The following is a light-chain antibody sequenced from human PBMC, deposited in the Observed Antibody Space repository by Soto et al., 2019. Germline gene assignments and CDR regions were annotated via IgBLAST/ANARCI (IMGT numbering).Light chain of an antibody. V-gene: IGLV1-51*01. CDR1: TSNIGNRY. J-gene: IGLJ3*02. Sequence: QSVLTQPPSVSAAPGQKVTISCSGSTSNIGNRYVSWYQQLPGSAPKLLIYDNYKRPSGIPDRFSGSKSGTSATLVITGLQTGDEASYYCQSYDNTLGGWVFGGGTKLTVL. CDR3: QSYDNTLGGWV. CDR2: DNY.